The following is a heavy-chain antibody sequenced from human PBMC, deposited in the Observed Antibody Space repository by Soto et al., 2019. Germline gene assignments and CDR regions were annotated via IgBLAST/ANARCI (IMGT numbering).Heavy chain of an antibody. V-gene: IGHV3-23*01. CDR3: AKVVDIVVVPAASEFDY. CDR2: ISGSGGST. Sequence: GGSLRLSCAASGFTFSSYAMSWVRQAPGKGLEWVSAISGSGGSTYYADSVKGRFTISRDNSKNTLYLQMNSLRAEDTAVYYCAKVVDIVVVPAASEFDYWGQGTLVTVSS. CDR1: GFTFSSYA. D-gene: IGHD2-2*03. J-gene: IGHJ4*02.